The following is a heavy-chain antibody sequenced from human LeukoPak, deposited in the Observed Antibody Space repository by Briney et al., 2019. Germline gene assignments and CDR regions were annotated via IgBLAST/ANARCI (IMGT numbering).Heavy chain of an antibody. CDR2: IYPGESDT. CDR3: ARMGYGGNMVQVY. Sequence: LGEALKTPLKGSGYRFTSYWIGRVRQMPGKGLEWMGMIYPGESDTRYSPFFQGQVPISPGKSISNAYLEWSSLKASETAMYFCARMGYGGNMVQVYWGERTLVTVSS. V-gene: IGHV5-51*01. D-gene: IGHD4-23*01. CDR1: GYRFTSYW. J-gene: IGHJ4*02.